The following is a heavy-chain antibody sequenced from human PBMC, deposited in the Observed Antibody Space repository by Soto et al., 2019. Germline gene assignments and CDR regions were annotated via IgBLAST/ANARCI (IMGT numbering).Heavy chain of an antibody. Sequence: GGSLRLSCAASGFTFDDYAMHWVRQAPGKGLEWVSGISWNSGSIGYADAVKGRFTISRDNAKNSLYLQMNSLRAEDTALYFCAKDMVQQLLSVLCAFDIWGQGTMVTVSS. J-gene: IGHJ3*02. D-gene: IGHD2-2*01. V-gene: IGHV3-9*01. CDR3: AKDMVQQLLSVLCAFDI. CDR2: ISWNSGSI. CDR1: GFTFDDYA.